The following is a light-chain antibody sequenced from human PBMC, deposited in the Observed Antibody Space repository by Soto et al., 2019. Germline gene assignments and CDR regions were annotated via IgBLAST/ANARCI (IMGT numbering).Light chain of an antibody. CDR2: EAS. J-gene: IGKJ1*01. Sequence: DIQMTHSPSTLSASVGDRVTITCRASQSISSWLAWYQQKPWKAPKLLIYEASSLESGVPSRFSGSGSGTEFTLTNSSLQPDDFATYYCQQDNSYPWTFGQGTKVEIK. CDR1: QSISSW. CDR3: QQDNSYPWT. V-gene: IGKV1-5*03.